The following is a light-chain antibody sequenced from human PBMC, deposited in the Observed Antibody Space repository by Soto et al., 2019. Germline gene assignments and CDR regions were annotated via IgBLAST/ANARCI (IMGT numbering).Light chain of an antibody. Sequence: AIQMTQSPSSLSASVGDRVTITCRASQDIKNDLGWYQQKPGRAPKLLMYAASTLHTEVPLRFSGSGSSSDFNITISRLQHEDFATYSALQDYSYPYTCGQRTTLEIK. V-gene: IGKV1-6*01. CDR3: LQDYSYPYT. J-gene: IGKJ2*01. CDR2: AAS. CDR1: QDIKND.